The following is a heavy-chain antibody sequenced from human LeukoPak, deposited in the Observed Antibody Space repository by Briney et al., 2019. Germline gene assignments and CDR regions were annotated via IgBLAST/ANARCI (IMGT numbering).Heavy chain of an antibody. CDR1: GYTFTGYY. CDR2: INPNSGGT. D-gene: IGHD6-19*01. Sequence: ASVKVSCKASGYTFTGYYMHWVRQAPGQGLEWMGRINPNSGGTNYAQKFQGRVTMTRDTSTSTVYMELSSLRSEDTAVYYCARDVPYSSGWSPSYYFGYWGQGTLVTVSS. V-gene: IGHV1-2*06. J-gene: IGHJ4*02. CDR3: ARDVPYSSGWSPSYYFGY.